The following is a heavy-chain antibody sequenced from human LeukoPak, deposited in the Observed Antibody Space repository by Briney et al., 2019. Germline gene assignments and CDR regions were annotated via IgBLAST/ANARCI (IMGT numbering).Heavy chain of an antibody. Sequence: ASVKVSCKASGGTFSSYAISWVRQAPGQGLEWMGRIIPILGIANYAQKFRGRVTITADKSTSTAYMELSSLRSEDTAVYYCARKAADSSGTIDYWGQGTLVTVSS. J-gene: IGHJ4*02. CDR3: ARKAADSSGTIDY. CDR1: GGTFSSYA. V-gene: IGHV1-69*04. CDR2: IIPILGIA. D-gene: IGHD3-22*01.